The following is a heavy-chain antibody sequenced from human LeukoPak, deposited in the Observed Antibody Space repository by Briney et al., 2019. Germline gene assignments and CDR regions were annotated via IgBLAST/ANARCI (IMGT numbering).Heavy chain of an antibody. D-gene: IGHD6-6*01. CDR3: ARVAPSWYSSSSSWFDP. V-gene: IGHV4-61*02. J-gene: IGHJ5*02. CDR1: GGSISSGSYY. Sequence: SETLSLTCTVSGGSISSGSYYWSWIRQPAGKGLEWIGRIYTSGSTNYNPSLKSRVPISVDTSKNQFSLKLSSVTAADTAVYYCARVAPSWYSSSSSWFDPWGQGTLVTVSS. CDR2: IYTSGST.